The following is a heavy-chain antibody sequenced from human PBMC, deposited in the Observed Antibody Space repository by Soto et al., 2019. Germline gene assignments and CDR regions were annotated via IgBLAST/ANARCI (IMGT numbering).Heavy chain of an antibody. CDR3: ATRLDPIREDALDI. V-gene: IGHV3-23*03. D-gene: IGHD4-17*01. CDR2: IYSRGNT. J-gene: IGHJ3*02. Sequence: QRLSCAASGFTFSSYAMSWVRQAPGKGLELVSVIYSRGNTYYADSVKGRFTISRDNSKNTLYLQMNSLRAEDTAVYYCATRLDPIREDALDIWGQGTMVTVSS. CDR1: GFTFSSYA.